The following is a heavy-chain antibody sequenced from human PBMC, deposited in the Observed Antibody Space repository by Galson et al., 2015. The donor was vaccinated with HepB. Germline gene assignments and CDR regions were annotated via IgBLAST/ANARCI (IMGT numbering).Heavy chain of an antibody. CDR1: GFTFSSYG. CDR2: ISYDGSNK. CDR3: AKVIYTAMVMGAFDI. Sequence: SLRLSCAASGFTFSSYGMHWVRQAPGKGLEWVAVISYDGSNKYYADSVKGRFTISRDNSKNTLFLQMNSLRAGDTAVYYCAKVIYTAMVMGAFDICGQGTMVTVSS. V-gene: IGHV3-30*18. D-gene: IGHD5-18*01. J-gene: IGHJ3*02.